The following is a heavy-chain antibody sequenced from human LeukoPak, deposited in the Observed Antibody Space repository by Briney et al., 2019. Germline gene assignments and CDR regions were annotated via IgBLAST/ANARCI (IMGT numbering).Heavy chain of an antibody. CDR3: AKIGAAARRTPNPRWFDP. V-gene: IGHV1-8*01. Sequence: ASVKVSCKASGYTFTSYDINWVRQATGQGLEWMGWMNPNSGNTGYAQKFQDRVSMTWNTSISTTYMELSSMKSEDTAVYYCAKIGAAARRTPNPRWFDPWGQGTLVTVSS. CDR2: MNPNSGNT. CDR1: GYTFTSYD. D-gene: IGHD6-6*01. J-gene: IGHJ5*02.